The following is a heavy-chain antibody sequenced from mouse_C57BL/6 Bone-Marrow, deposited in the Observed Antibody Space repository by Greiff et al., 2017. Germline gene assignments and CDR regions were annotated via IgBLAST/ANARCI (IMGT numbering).Heavy chain of an antibody. CDR1: GYSFTGYF. CDR3: TRVDYDGYYGIDY. J-gene: IGHJ2*01. V-gene: IGHV1-20*01. Sequence: VQLQQSGPELVKPGDSVKISCKASGYSFTGYFMNWVMQSHGKSLEWIGRINPYNGDTFYNQKFKGKATLTVDKSSSTADMELRSLTSEDSAVYYCTRVDYDGYYGIDYWGQGTTLTVSS. CDR2: INPYNGDT. D-gene: IGHD2-3*01.